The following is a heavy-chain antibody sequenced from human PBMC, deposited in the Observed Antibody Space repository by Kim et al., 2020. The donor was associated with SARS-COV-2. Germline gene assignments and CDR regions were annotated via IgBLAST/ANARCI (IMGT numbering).Heavy chain of an antibody. V-gene: IGHV6-1*01. CDR2: TYYRSKWYN. D-gene: IGHD6-13*01. Sequence: SQTLSLTCAISGDSVSSNSGDWNWIRQSPSRGLEWLGRTYYRSKWYNDYAISVKSRITISPDTSKNQFSLQLTSVTPEDTAVYYCARRGAAVYNWFDPWGQGTLVTVSS. J-gene: IGHJ5*02. CDR3: ARRGAAVYNWFDP. CDR1: GDSVSSNSGD.